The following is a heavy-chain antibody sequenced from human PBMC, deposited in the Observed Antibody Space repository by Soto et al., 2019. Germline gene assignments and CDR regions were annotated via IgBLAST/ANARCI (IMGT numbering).Heavy chain of an antibody. CDR2: INHSGST. CDR3: ARAKYSYVWGSYRAAFVY. D-gene: IGHD3-16*01. CDR1: GGSFSGYY. J-gene: IGHJ4*01. V-gene: IGHV4-34*01. Sequence: SETLSLTCAVYGGSFSGYYWSWIRQPPGKGLEWIGEINHSGSTNYNPSLKSRVTISVDTSKNQFSLKLSSVTAADTAVYYCARAKYSYVWGSYRAAFVYGCQGTLVTVSS.